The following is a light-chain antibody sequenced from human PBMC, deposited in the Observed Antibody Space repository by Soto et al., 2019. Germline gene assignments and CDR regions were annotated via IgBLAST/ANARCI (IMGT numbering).Light chain of an antibody. CDR3: QHYGSSRT. Sequence: ERVLTQSPGTLSLSPGERATLSCRASQSVSSNYLAWYQQKPGQAPRLLIYGASTRATGIPDRFSGSGSGTDFTLTISRLEPEDFAVYYCQHYGSSRTFGQGTKVDI. V-gene: IGKV3-20*01. J-gene: IGKJ1*01. CDR1: QSVSSNY. CDR2: GAS.